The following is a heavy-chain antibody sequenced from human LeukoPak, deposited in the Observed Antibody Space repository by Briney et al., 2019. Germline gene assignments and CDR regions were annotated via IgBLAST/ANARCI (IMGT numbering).Heavy chain of an antibody. CDR1: GGSFSGYQ. CDR3: ARGAPGY. J-gene: IGHJ4*02. V-gene: IGHV4-34*01. Sequence: SETLSLTFAVYGGSFSGYQWTWIRQPPGKGLEWIGQINHSGSTNYNPSLKSRVTISVDTSKNQFSLKLSSVTAADTAVYYCARGAPGYWGQGTLVTVSS. CDR2: INHSGST.